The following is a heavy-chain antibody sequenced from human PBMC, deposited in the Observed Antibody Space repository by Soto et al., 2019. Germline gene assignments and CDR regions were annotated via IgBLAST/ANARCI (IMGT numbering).Heavy chain of an antibody. Sequence: GRSLRLSCAASGFTFSSYAMSWVRQAPGKGLEWVSAISGSGGSTYYADSVKGRFTISRDNSKNTLYLQMNSLRAEDTAVYYCAKSRYYDSGPMDVWGQGTTVTVSS. V-gene: IGHV3-23*01. CDR1: GFTFSSYA. CDR2: ISGSGGST. D-gene: IGHD3-22*01. J-gene: IGHJ6*02. CDR3: AKSRYYDSGPMDV.